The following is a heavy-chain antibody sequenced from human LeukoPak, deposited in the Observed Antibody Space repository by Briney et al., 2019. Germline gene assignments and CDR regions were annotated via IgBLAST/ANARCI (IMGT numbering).Heavy chain of an antibody. CDR2: IKEDGSEK. Sequence: GGSLRLSCAASGFSFSTYWMHWVRQAPGKGLEWVANIKEDGSEKNSADSVKGRFTISRDNAKTSVYLQMNSLRAEDTAVYYCSRGANWVDFDTWGQGTMVTFSS. D-gene: IGHD2-15*01. V-gene: IGHV3-7*04. J-gene: IGHJ3*02. CDR3: SRGANWVDFDT. CDR1: GFSFSTYW.